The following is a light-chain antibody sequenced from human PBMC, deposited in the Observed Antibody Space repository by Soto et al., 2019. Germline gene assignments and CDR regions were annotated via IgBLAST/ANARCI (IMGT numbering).Light chain of an antibody. J-gene: IGKJ1*01. CDR1: QSISSW. Sequence: IQMTLSPSTLSASVGDRVTITCRASQSISSWLAWYQQKPGKAPKLLIYDASSLESGVPSRFSGSGSGTEFTLTISSLQPDDFATYYCQQYNSYSWPFGQGGKADVK. CDR3: QQYNSYSWP. V-gene: IGKV1-5*01. CDR2: DAS.